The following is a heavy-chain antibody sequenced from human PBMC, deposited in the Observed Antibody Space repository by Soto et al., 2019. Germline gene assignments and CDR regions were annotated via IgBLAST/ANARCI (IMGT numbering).Heavy chain of an antibody. CDR1: GFTFSCYA. V-gene: IGHV3-21*01. D-gene: IGHD6-19*01. Sequence: GSLRLSCAASGFTFSCYAMSWVRQAPGKGLEWVSSISSGSAYIYYADSVRGRFTISRDNAKNSLYLQMNGLRAEDTAVYYCARDGESSRYSSSPVEHDFWGQGTLVTVSS. CDR2: ISSGSAYI. CDR3: ARDGESSRYSSSPVEHDF. J-gene: IGHJ4*02.